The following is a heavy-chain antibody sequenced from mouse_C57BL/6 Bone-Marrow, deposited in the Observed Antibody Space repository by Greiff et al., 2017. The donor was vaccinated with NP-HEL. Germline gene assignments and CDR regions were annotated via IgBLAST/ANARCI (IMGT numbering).Heavy chain of an antibody. CDR2: ISDGGSCT. D-gene: IGHD2-5*01. V-gene: IGHV5-4*01. CDR1: GFTFSSYA. Sequence: EVHLVESGGGLVKPGGSLKLSCAASGFTFSSYAMSWVRQTPEKRLEWVATISDGGSCTYYPDNVKGRFTISRDNAKNNLYLQMSHLKSEDTAMYYCARDRGSSNESYAMDYWDQGTSVTVSS. J-gene: IGHJ4*01. CDR3: ARDRGSSNESYAMDY.